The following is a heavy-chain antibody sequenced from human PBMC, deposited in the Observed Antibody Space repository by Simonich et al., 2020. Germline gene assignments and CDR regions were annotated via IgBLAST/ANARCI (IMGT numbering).Heavy chain of an antibody. V-gene: IGHV4-34*01. J-gene: IGHJ3*02. Sequence: QVQLQQWGAGLLKPSETLSLTCAVYGGSFSGYYWSWIRQPPGKGLEWIGEINHSGSTNYNPALKSRVTISVDTSKNQFSLKLSSVTAADTAVYYCARRGYCSSTSCYDAFDIWGQGTMVTVSS. D-gene: IGHD2-2*01. CDR3: ARRGYCSSTSCYDAFDI. CDR2: INHSGST. CDR1: GGSFSGYY.